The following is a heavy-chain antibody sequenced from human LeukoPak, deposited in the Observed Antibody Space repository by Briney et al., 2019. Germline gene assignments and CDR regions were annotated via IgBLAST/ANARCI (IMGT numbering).Heavy chain of an antibody. D-gene: IGHD2-15*01. Sequence: PSETLSLTCTVSGGSISSSSYHWGWIRQPPGKGLEWLGYVYYNGGTYYNPSLKSRVTISVDTSKNQFSLKLSSVTAADTAVYYCARRPDGCGYSYGIDPWGQGTLVTVSS. CDR1: GGSISSSSYH. CDR3: ARRPDGCGYSYGIDP. CDR2: VYYNGGT. V-gene: IGHV4-61*05. J-gene: IGHJ5*02.